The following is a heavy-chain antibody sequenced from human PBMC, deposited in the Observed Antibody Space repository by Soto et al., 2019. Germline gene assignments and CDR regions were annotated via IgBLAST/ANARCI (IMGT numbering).Heavy chain of an antibody. D-gene: IGHD6-13*01. J-gene: IGHJ4*02. CDR1: GDSVSSNTAA. Sequence: QVQLQQSGPGLVKPSQTLSLTCAISGDSVSSNTAAWNWIRQSPSRALEWLGRTYYRSKWYNEYAVSVKSRIVITPDTSKKQVSLQLNSVTPEDTAVYYCARQASDSSWYGGIDNWGQGTLVTVSS. V-gene: IGHV6-1*01. CDR2: TYYRSKWYN. CDR3: ARQASDSSWYGGIDN.